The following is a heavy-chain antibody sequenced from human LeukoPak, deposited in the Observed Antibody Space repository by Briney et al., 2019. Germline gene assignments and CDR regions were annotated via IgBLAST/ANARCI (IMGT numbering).Heavy chain of an antibody. Sequence: PGGSLRLSCAASGFNFANHAMSWVRQTPGRGLEWVSSINGNGGSTYYADSVKGRFTISRDNSKNTLYLQMNSLRAEDTAIYYCAKVPGGLGWNYDYWGQGTLVTVSS. CDR1: GFNFANHA. J-gene: IGHJ4*02. CDR3: AKVPGGLGWNYDY. D-gene: IGHD1-7*01. CDR2: INGNGGST. V-gene: IGHV3-23*01.